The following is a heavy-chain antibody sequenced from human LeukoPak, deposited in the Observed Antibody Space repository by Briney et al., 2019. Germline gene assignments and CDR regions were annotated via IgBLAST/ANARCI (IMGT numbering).Heavy chain of an antibody. J-gene: IGHJ6*04. CDR1: GFTFSSYE. D-gene: IGHD3-10*02. CDR2: ISSSGSTI. V-gene: IGHV3-48*03. Sequence: GGSLRLSCAASGFTFSSYEMNWVRQAPGKGLEWVSYISSSGSTIYYAGSEKGRFTISRDNAKNSLYLQMNSLRAEDTAVYYCAELGITMIGGVWGKGTTVTISS. CDR3: AELGITMIGGV.